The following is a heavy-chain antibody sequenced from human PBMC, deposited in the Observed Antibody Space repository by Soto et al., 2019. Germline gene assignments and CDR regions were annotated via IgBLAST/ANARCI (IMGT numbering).Heavy chain of an antibody. J-gene: IGHJ4*02. CDR2: SYPSGGDT. Sequence: EVQLLESGGGLVQPGESLRLSCAASGFNFSIYAMTWVRQAPGRGLEWVSASYPSGGDTHYAAAVMGRFTISRDDSRGTVSLQMDSLRAEDTATYFCVKGGWGDSWGPGTLVTVSS. CDR1: GFNFSIYA. CDR3: VKGGWGDS. D-gene: IGHD6-19*01. V-gene: IGHV3-23*05.